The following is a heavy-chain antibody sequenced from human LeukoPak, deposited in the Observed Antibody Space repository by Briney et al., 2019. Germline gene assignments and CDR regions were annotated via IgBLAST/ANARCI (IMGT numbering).Heavy chain of an antibody. CDR2: ISYDGSNK. Sequence: GGSLRLSCAASGFTFSNYGMHWVRQAPGKGLEWVAVISYDGSNKYYADSVKGRFTISRDNSKNTLYLQMNSLRAEDTAVYYCAKAIYCTNGVCGIDYWGQGTLVTVSS. J-gene: IGHJ4*02. V-gene: IGHV3-30*18. CDR3: AKAIYCTNGVCGIDY. D-gene: IGHD2-8*01. CDR1: GFTFSNYG.